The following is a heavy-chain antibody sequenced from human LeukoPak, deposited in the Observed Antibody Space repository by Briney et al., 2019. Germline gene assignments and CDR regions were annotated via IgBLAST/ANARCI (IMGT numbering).Heavy chain of an antibody. CDR1: GFTFSSYS. D-gene: IGHD5-24*01. J-gene: IGHJ4*02. V-gene: IGHV3-21*01. CDR2: ISSSSSYI. CDR3: ARVEMATIITPSDY. Sequence: AGGSLRLSCAASGFTFSSYSMNWVRQAPGKGLEWVSSISSSSSYIYYADSVKGRFTISRDNAKNSLYLQMNSLRAEDTAVYYCARVEMATIITPSDYWGRGTLVTVSS.